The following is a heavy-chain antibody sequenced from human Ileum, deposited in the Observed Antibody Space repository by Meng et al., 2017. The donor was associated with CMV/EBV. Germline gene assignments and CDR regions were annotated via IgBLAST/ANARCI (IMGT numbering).Heavy chain of an antibody. CDR2: VSGTGETT. V-gene: IGHV3-23*01. D-gene: IGHD3-9*01. CDR1: GFTFSDCG. Sequence: VQLLESGGDSVQPGGSLSLSCAASGFTFSDCGMSWVRQAPGKGLEWISAVSGTGETTYYADSVKGRFAISRDNSKNTLYLQMNSLRADDTALYYCVGLLTGYYSHWWGQGTLVTVSS. CDR3: VGLLTGYYSHW. J-gene: IGHJ4*02.